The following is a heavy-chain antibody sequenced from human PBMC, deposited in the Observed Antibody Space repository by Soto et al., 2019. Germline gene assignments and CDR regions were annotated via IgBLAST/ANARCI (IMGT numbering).Heavy chain of an antibody. V-gene: IGHV1-46*01. D-gene: IGHD6-13*01. J-gene: IGHJ4*02. CDR3: ASENPAQQLVPARDY. Sequence: QVQLVQSGAEVKKPGASVKVSCKASGYTFTSYYMHWVRQAPGPGLEWMGIINPSGGSTSYAEKFQGRVTMTRDTSTSTVYMELSSLRSEDTAVYYCASENPAQQLVPARDYLGQGTLVTFSS. CDR2: INPSGGST. CDR1: GYTFTSYY.